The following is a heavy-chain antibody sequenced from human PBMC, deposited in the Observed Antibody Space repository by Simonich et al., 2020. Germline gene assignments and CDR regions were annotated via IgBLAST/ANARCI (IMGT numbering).Heavy chain of an antibody. CDR2: ISSSGSTI. J-gene: IGHJ6*02. V-gene: IGHV3-48*03. Sequence: EVQLVESGGGLVQPGGSLRLSCAASGFTFSSYEMNWVRQAPGKGLEWVSYISSSGSTIYYADSVKGRFTISRDNAKNSLYLQMNSLRAEDTAVYYCARDFRLQLVEIGTYYYYGMDVWCQGTTVTVSS. CDR1: GFTFSSYE. D-gene: IGHD6-6*01. CDR3: ARDFRLQLVEIGTYYYYGMDV.